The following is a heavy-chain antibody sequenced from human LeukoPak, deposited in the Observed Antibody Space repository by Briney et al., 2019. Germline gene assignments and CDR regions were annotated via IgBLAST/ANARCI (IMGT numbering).Heavy chain of an antibody. CDR1: GGSFSGYY. CDR2: ISHSGST. CDR3: AREGSSWYYYYYMDV. V-gene: IGHV4-34*01. D-gene: IGHD6-13*01. J-gene: IGHJ6*03. Sequence: SETLSLTCAVYGGSFSGYYWSWIRQPPGKGLEWIGEISHSGSTNYNPSLKSRVTISVDTSKNQFSLKLSSVTAADTAVYYCAREGSSWYYYYYMDVWGKGTTVTVSS.